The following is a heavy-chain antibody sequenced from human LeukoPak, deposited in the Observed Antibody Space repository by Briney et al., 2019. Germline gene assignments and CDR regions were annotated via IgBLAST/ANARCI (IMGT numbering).Heavy chain of an antibody. J-gene: IGHJ5*02. V-gene: IGHV4-61*02. CDR3: TRPAYYDSSGHENWFDP. CDR2: IYTSGST. D-gene: IGHD3-22*01. CDR1: GGCISSGSYY. Sequence: SETLSLTCTVSGGCISSGSYYWSWIRQPAGKGLEWIGRIYTSGSTNYNPSLKSRVTISVDTSKNQFSLKLSSVTAADTAVYYCTRPAYYDSSGHENWFDPWGQGTLVTVSS.